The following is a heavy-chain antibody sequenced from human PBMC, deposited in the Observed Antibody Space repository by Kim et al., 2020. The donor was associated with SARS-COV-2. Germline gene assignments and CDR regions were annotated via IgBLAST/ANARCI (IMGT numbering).Heavy chain of an antibody. D-gene: IGHD2-21*02. CDR2: INHSGTA. J-gene: IGHJ4*02. Sequence: SETLSLTCAVYRGSFSGYLWTWIRQPPGKGLEWIGEINHSGTANHNPSLKSRVTISVDPSKNQFSLRLTSVTAADTAVYYCARRPATVDWWGQGTPVTVS. CDR3: ARRPATVDW. V-gene: IGHV4-34*01. CDR1: RGSFSGYL.